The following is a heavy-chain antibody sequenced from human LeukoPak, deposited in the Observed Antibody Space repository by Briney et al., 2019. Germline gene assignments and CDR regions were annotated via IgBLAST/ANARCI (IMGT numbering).Heavy chain of an antibody. CDR3: AKDDVVVPAAMLHFDY. J-gene: IGHJ4*02. CDR2: ISGSGGST. V-gene: IGHV3-23*01. D-gene: IGHD2-2*01. Sequence: GGSLRLFCAASGFTFSSYAMSWVRQAPGKGLEWVSAISGSGGSTYYADSVKGRLTISRDNSKNTLYLQMNSLRAEDTAVYYCAKDDVVVPAAMLHFDYWGQGTLVTVSS. CDR1: GFTFSSYA.